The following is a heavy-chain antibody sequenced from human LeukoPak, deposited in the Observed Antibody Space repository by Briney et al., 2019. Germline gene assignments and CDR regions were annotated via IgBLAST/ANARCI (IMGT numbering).Heavy chain of an antibody. D-gene: IGHD2-2*01. CDR3: AKDVVPAAIEMNFDY. V-gene: IGHV3-23*01. CDR2: ISGSGGST. Sequence: GGSLRLYCAASGFTFSSYAMSWVRQAPGKGLEWVSAISGSGGSTYYADSVKGRFTISRDNSKNTLYLQMNSLRAEDTAVYYCAKDVVPAAIEMNFDYWGQGTLVTVSS. CDR1: GFTFSSYA. J-gene: IGHJ4*02.